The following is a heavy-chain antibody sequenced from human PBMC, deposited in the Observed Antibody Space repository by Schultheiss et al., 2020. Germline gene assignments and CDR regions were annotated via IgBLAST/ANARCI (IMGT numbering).Heavy chain of an antibody. D-gene: IGHD1-1*01. CDR2: IYYSGST. V-gene: IGHV4-59*12. CDR1: GGSFSDYY. CDR3: ARVVATGTGTYYYYYGMDV. Sequence: SETLSLTCAVYGGSFSDYYWNWIRQPPGKGLEWIGYIYYSGSTYYNPSLKSRVTISVDTSKNQFSLKLSSVTAADTAVYYCARVVATGTGTYYYYYGMDVWGQGTTVTVSS. J-gene: IGHJ6*02.